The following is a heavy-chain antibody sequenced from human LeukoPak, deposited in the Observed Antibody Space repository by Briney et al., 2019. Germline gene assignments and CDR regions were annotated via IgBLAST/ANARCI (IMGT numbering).Heavy chain of an antibody. J-gene: IGHJ3*02. CDR2: INPNSGGT. CDR3: ARATLLGTFDI. V-gene: IGHV1-2*02. Sequence: ASLKVSCKASGYTFTDYYLHWVRQAPGQGLEWMGWINPNSGGTNYAQKFQGRVTMTRDMSTSTVYMELSSLRSEDTAVYYCARATLLGTFDIWGQGTMVTVSS. CDR1: GYTFTDYY.